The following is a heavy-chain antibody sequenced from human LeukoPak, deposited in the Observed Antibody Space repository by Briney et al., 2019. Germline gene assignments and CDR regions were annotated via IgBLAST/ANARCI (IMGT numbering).Heavy chain of an antibody. CDR3: AKDSIAAAGPGAFDI. D-gene: IGHD6-13*01. CDR2: ISSSSSYI. CDR1: GFTFSSYS. V-gene: IGHV3-21*04. J-gene: IGHJ3*02. Sequence: GGSLRLSCAASGFTFSSYSMNWVRQAPGKGLEWVSSISSSSSYIYYADSVKGRFTISRDNAKNSLYLQMNSLRAEDTALYYCAKDSIAAAGPGAFDIWGQGTMVTVSS.